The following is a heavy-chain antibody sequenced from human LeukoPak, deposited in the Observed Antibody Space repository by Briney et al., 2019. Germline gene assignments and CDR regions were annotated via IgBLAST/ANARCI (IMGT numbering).Heavy chain of an antibody. J-gene: IGHJ4*02. CDR3: ARDRASSLDY. CDR1: GFTFSSYA. V-gene: IGHV3-30*04. CDR2: ISYDGSNK. Sequence: PGGSLRLSCGASGFTFSSYAMHWVRQAPGKGLEWVAVISYDGSNKYYADSVKGRFTISRDNSKNTLYLQMNSLRAEDTAVYYCARDRASSLDYWGQGTLVTVSS. D-gene: IGHD2-2*01.